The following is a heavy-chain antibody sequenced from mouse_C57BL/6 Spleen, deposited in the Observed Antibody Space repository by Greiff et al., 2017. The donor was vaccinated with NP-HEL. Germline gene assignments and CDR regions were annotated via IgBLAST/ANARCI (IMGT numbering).Heavy chain of an antibody. V-gene: IGHV5-17*01. D-gene: IGHD1-1*01. CDR3: ARRPTTVVATGYFDV. CDR2: ISSGSSTI. Sequence: EVKLQESGGGLVKPGGSLKLSCAASGFTFSDYGMHWVRQAPEKGLEWVAYISSGSSTIYYADTVKGRFTISRDNAKNTLFLQMTSLRSEDTAMYYCARRPTTVVATGYFDVWGTGTTVTVSS. CDR1: GFTFSDYG. J-gene: IGHJ1*03.